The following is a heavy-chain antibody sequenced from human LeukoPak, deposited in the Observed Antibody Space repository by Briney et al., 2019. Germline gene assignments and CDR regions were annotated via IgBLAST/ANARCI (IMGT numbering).Heavy chain of an antibody. Sequence: SETLSLTCTVSGGSISNYYWSWIRQSPVKGLEWIGYIYFSGATNYNPSLKSRVTISVNTSKNQFSLKLSSVTAADAAVYYCAREDPQTTVPEGLDVWGQGTKVTVSS. CDR1: GGSISNYY. J-gene: IGHJ6*02. CDR2: IYFSGAT. V-gene: IGHV4-59*01. D-gene: IGHD4-17*01. CDR3: AREDPQTTVPEGLDV.